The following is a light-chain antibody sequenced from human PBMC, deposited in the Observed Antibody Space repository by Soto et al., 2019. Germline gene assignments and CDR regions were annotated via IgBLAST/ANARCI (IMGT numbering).Light chain of an antibody. V-gene: IGLV1-44*01. CDR2: SNS. J-gene: IGLJ1*01. CDR1: SSNIGSNT. Sequence: QPVLTQPPSASGTPGQRVTISCSGSSSNIGSNTVNWYQQLPGTAPKLLIYSNSERPSGVPDRFSGSKSGTSASLAISGLQSEDEADFYCAAWDDSLNAYVIGTGTKLTVL. CDR3: AAWDDSLNAYV.